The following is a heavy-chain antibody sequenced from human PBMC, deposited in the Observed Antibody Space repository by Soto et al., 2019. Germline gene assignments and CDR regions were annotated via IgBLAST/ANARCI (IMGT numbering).Heavy chain of an antibody. CDR2: IYYSGST. V-gene: IGHV4-31*03. Sequence: SETLSLTCTVSGGSISSGGYYWSWIRQHPGKGLEWIGYIYYSGSTYYNPSLKSRVTISVDTSKNQFSLKLSSVTAADTAVFYCASLVTTYYFDYWGQGTLVTVSS. D-gene: IGHD4-4*01. J-gene: IGHJ4*02. CDR1: GGSISSGGYY. CDR3: ASLVTTYYFDY.